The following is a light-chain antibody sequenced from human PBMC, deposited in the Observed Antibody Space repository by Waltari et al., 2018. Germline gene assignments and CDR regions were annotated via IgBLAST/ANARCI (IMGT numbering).Light chain of an antibody. CDR1: SRGIGCYDF. Sequence: HSALTQPASVSGSPGQSIPISCTGTSRGIGCYDFVSWYQQHPGKAPKLMIYDVSKRPSGVSNRFSASKSGDTASLTISGLQTEDEADYYCSSYTSISTSVIFGGGTKVTVL. J-gene: IGLJ2*01. CDR2: DVS. CDR3: SSYTSISTSVI. V-gene: IGLV2-14*03.